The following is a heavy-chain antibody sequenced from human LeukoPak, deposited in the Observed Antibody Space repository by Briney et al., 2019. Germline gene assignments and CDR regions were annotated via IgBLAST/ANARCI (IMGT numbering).Heavy chain of an antibody. J-gene: IGHJ4*02. V-gene: IGHV4-34*01. CDR1: GGSISGYY. D-gene: IGHD3-10*01. CDR2: INHSGST. Sequence: SETLSLTCTVSGGSISGYYWSWIRQPPGKGLEWIGGINHSGSTNYNPSLKSRVTISVDTSKNQFSLKLSSVTAADTAVYYCARGRHYYGSGSFLVWGQGTLVTVSS. CDR3: ARGRHYYGSGSFLV.